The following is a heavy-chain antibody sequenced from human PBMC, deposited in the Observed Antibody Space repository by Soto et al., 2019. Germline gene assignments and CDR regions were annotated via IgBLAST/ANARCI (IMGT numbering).Heavy chain of an antibody. Sequence: KPSETLSLTCAVSGGSIFSTSWWSWVRQSPGKGLEWIGEIHHDGSTNYNPSLKSRVTISVDTSKNQFSLKLSSVTAADTAVYYCARGPYCSGGSCNSPTNWFDPWGQGTLVTVSS. CDR1: GGSIFSTSW. D-gene: IGHD2-15*01. CDR2: IHHDGST. CDR3: ARGPYCSGGSCNSPTNWFDP. V-gene: IGHV4-4*02. J-gene: IGHJ5*02.